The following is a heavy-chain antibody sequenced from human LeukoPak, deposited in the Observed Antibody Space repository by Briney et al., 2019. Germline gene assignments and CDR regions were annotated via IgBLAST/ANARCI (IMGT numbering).Heavy chain of an antibody. CDR2: INHGGSA. J-gene: IGHJ3*02. D-gene: IGHD1-26*01. Sequence: SETLSLTCGVSGGSFSDYYWGWIRQSPWGLEWIGEINHGGSANYNPSLKSRVTISVDTSKNQFSLKLTSVTAADTAVYYCARSREDAFDIWGQGTMVTVSS. CDR1: GGSFSDYY. CDR3: ARSREDAFDI. V-gene: IGHV4-34*01.